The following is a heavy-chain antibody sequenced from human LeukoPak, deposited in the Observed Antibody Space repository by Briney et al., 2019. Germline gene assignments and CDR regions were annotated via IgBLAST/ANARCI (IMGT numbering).Heavy chain of an antibody. CDR1: GFTFSSYR. CDR2: ISSSSSYI. Sequence: GGSLRLSCAASGFTFSSYRMNWVRQAPGKGLEWVSSISSSSSYIYYADSVKGRFTISRDNAKNSLYLQMNSLRAEDTAVYYCARSLRFLEWLGSYYYYYMDVWGKGTTVTVSS. CDR3: ARSLRFLEWLGSYYYYYMDV. D-gene: IGHD3-3*01. J-gene: IGHJ6*03. V-gene: IGHV3-21*01.